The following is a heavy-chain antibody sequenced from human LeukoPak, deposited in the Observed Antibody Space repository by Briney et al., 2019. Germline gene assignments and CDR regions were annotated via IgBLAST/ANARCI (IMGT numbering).Heavy chain of an antibody. Sequence: ASVKVSCKASGYTFTSYGISWVRQAPGQGLEWMGWISAYNGNTNYAQKLQGRVTMTTDTSTSTAYMELRSLRSDDTAVYYCARDVVGVAVYYGMDVWGQGTTVTVSS. D-gene: IGHD6-19*01. CDR3: ARDVVGVAVYYGMDV. V-gene: IGHV1-18*01. CDR2: ISAYNGNT. CDR1: GYTFTSYG. J-gene: IGHJ6*02.